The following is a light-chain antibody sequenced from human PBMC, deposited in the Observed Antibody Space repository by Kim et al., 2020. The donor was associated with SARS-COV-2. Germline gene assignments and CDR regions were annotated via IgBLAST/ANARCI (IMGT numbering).Light chain of an antibody. Sequence: EIVMTQSPATLSVSPGERATLSCRASQSVSSNLAWYQQKPGQAPRLLIYGASTRATGIPARFSGSGSGTEFTLTISTLQSEDFAVYYCQHNNSWPPRFVEGTK. CDR3: QHNNSWPPR. CDR2: GAS. CDR1: QSVSSN. J-gene: IGKJ1*01. V-gene: IGKV3-15*01.